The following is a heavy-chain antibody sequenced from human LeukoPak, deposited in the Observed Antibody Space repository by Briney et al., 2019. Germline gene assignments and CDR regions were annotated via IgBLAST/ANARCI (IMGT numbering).Heavy chain of an antibody. CDR1: GFTFSTYA. CDR3: AKDGEFGGGSPGDSFDV. CDR2: ISGGGGTT. D-gene: IGHD3-16*01. Sequence: GGSLRLSCAASGFTFSTYAMSWIRQAPGKGLEWVSVISGGGGTTFYKDSVKGRFTISRDNSQNTLYLQMNSLRAEDTALYYCAKDGEFGGGSPGDSFDVWGQGTMVTVSS. J-gene: IGHJ3*01. V-gene: IGHV3-23*01.